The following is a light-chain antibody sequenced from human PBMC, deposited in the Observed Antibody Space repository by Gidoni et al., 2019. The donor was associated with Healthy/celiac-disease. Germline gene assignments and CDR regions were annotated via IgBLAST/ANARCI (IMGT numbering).Light chain of an antibody. CDR3: QQYNNWPPPT. J-gene: IGKJ2*01. V-gene: IGKV3-15*01. CDR1: QRVSSN. Sequence: EIVMTQSPAPLSVSPGERATLPCRASQRVSSNLAWYQQKPGQAPRLLIYGASTRATGIPARFSGSGSGTEITLTISSLQSEDFAVYYCQQYNNWPPPTFGQGTKLEIK. CDR2: GAS.